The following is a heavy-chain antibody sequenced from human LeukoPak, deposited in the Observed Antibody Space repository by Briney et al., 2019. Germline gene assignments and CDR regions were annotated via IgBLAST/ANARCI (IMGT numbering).Heavy chain of an antibody. CDR2: INPNSGGT. CDR1: GYTFTGYY. J-gene: IGHJ4*02. V-gene: IGHV1-2*02. D-gene: IGHD4-17*01. CDR3: ARAATVTGIDY. Sequence: ASVKVSCKASGYTFTGYYMHWVRQAPGQGLEWMGWINPNSGGTNYAQNFQGRVTMTRDTSFSTAYMELSRLRSDDTAVYYCARAATVTGIDYWGQGTLVTVSS.